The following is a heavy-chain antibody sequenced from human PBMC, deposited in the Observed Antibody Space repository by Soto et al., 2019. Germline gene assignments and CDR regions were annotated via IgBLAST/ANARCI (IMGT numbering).Heavy chain of an antibody. CDR1: GFTFSSYP. CDR2: ISSDGNDK. CDR3: AKEGVADKYYYYGMDV. V-gene: IGHV3-30*04. J-gene: IGHJ6*02. D-gene: IGHD3-3*01. Sequence: QVQLVESGGGVVQPGRSLRLSCVASGFTFSSYPIHWVRQAPGKGLDWVTTISSDGNDKYSSDSVNGRFTTSRDNAKNTVYLQMNNLRVEDTAVYYCAKEGVADKYYYYGMDVWGQGTTVNVSS.